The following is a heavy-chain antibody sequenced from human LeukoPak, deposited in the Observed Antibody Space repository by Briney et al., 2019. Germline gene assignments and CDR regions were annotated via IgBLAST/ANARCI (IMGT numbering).Heavy chain of an antibody. CDR1: GGTSSSYA. CDR2: IIPILGIA. V-gene: IGHV1-69*10. Sequence: GASVKVSCKASGGTSSSYAISWVRQAPGQGLEWMGGIIPILGIANYAQKFQGRVTITADKSTSTAYMELSSLRSEDTAVYYCARSVRWELLLGFDYWGQGTLVTVSS. CDR3: ARSVRWELLLGFDY. D-gene: IGHD1-26*01. J-gene: IGHJ4*02.